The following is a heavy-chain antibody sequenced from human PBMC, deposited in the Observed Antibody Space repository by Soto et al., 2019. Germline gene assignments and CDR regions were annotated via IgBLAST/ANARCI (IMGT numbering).Heavy chain of an antibody. CDR1: GCYISSGGYY. CDR3: ARVGGLAARTFDY. Sequence: PSATLSLSCPFSGCYISSGGYYLSWIRPHPGKGLEWIGYIYYSGSTNYNPSLKSRVTISVDTSKNQFSLNLRSMSPADTAVYYCARVGGLAARTFDYWGPGSLVTVSA. CDR2: IYYSGST. D-gene: IGHD6-6*01. J-gene: IGHJ4*02. V-gene: IGHV4-61*08.